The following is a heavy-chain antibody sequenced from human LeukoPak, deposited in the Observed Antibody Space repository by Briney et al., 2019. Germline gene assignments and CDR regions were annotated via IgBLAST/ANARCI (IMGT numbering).Heavy chain of an antibody. CDR2: IDPSDSYT. V-gene: IGHV5-10-1*01. Sequence: GESLRISCKGSGYSFTSYWISWVRQMPGKGLEWTGRIDPSDSYTNYSPSFQGHVTISADKSISTAYLQWSSLKASDTAMYYCARQRGFDDSSGYYHNWFDPWGQGTLVTVSS. CDR1: GYSFTSYW. D-gene: IGHD3-22*01. J-gene: IGHJ5*02. CDR3: ARQRGFDDSSGYYHNWFDP.